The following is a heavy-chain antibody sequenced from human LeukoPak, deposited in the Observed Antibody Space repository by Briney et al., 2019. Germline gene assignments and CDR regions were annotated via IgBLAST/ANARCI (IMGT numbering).Heavy chain of an antibody. D-gene: IGHD3-3*01. J-gene: IGHJ4*02. V-gene: IGHV2-5*01. CDR1: GFSLSTSGVG. CDR2: IYWNDDK. Sequence: SGPTLVKPTQTLTLTCTFSGFSLSTSGVGVGWIRQPPGKALEWLALIYWNDDKRYSPSLKSRLTITKDTSKNQVVLTMTNMDPVDTATYYCAQSVTIFGVGFFDYWGQGTLVTVSS. CDR3: AQSVTIFGVGFFDY.